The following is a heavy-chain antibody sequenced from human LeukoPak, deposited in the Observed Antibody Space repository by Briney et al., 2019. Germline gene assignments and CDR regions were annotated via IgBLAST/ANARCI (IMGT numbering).Heavy chain of an antibody. CDR1: GFTFSSYW. Sequence: GGSLRLSCAASGFTFSSYWMSWVRQAPGKGLEWVANIKQDGSERYYVDSVKGRFTISRDNAKISLYLQMNSLRAEDTAVYYCARETYGGNSYYFDYWGQGTLVTVSS. V-gene: IGHV3-7*01. J-gene: IGHJ4*02. CDR3: ARETYGGNSYYFDY. CDR2: IKQDGSER. D-gene: IGHD4-23*01.